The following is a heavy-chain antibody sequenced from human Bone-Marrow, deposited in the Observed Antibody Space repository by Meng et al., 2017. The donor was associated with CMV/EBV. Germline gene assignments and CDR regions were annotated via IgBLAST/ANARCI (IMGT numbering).Heavy chain of an antibody. CDR2: IWYDGSNK. Sequence: GGSLRLSCAASGFSFTTYGMHWVRQAPGKGLEWVAFIWYDGSNKYYADSVKGRFTISRDNSKNTVYLQMNSLRAEDTAVYYYAKDLPGVVWFGEWGQGTLVTVSS. J-gene: IGHJ4*02. V-gene: IGHV3-30*02. CDR1: GFSFTTYG. D-gene: IGHD3-10*01. CDR3: AKDLPGVVWFGE.